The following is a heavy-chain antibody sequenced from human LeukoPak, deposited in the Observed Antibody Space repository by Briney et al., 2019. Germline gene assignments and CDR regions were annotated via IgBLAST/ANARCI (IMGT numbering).Heavy chain of an antibody. D-gene: IGHD2-2*01. CDR2: IIPIFGTA. V-gene: IGHV1-69*05. J-gene: IGHJ1*01. Sequence: SVKVSCKASGGTFSSHAISWVRQAPGQGLEWMGGIIPIFGTANYAQKFQGRVTITTDESTSTAYMELSSLRSEDTAVYYCASTYCSSTSCYPAEYFQHWGQGTLVTVSS. CDR1: GGTFSSHA. CDR3: ASTYCSSTSCYPAEYFQH.